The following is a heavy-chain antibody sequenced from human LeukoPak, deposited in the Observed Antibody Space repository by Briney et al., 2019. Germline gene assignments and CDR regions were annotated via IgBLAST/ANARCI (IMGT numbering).Heavy chain of an antibody. CDR2: IIPIFGTA. Sequence: ASVKASCKASGGTFSSYAISWVRQAPGQGLEWMGGIIPIFGTANYAQKFQGRVTITTDESTSTAYMELSSLRSEDTAVYYCARPDKNDYSNSLDYWGQGTLVTVSS. CDR1: GGTFSSYA. D-gene: IGHD4-11*01. V-gene: IGHV1-69*05. J-gene: IGHJ4*02. CDR3: ARPDKNDYSNSLDY.